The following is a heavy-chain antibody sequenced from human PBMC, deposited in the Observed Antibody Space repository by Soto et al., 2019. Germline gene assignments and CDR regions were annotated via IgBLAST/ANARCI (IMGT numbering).Heavy chain of an antibody. V-gene: IGHV5-10-1*01. CDR1: GDSLSTSR. CDR2: IDPSDSYI. Sequence: VDSLKVSRKSSGDSLSTSRITGVRQMPGRGLEWVGRIDPSDSYINYSPSFQGRVTISADKSLNTAYLQWSSLEASDTAMYYCARLGDCSGGSCFSRYYYHGMDVWGQGTTVTVSS. D-gene: IGHD2-15*01. CDR3: ARLGDCSGGSCFSRYYYHGMDV. J-gene: IGHJ6*02.